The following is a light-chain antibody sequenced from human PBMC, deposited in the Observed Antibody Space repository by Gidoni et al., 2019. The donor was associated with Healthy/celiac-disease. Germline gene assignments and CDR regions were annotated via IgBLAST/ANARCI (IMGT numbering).Light chain of an antibody. CDR2: GSS. CDR3: QQYGSSPIT. J-gene: IGKJ5*01. V-gene: IGKV3-20*01. Sequence: EIVLTQSPGTLSLSPGERATLSCRASQSVSSSYLAWYQQKPGQAPRLLIYGSSSRATGFPDRFSGSVSGPDFPLTFSRLEPEDFAGYYCQQYGSSPITFXQXTRLEIK. CDR1: QSVSSSY.